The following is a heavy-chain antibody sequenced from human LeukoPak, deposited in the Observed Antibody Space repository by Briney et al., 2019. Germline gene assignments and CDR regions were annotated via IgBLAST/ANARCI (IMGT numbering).Heavy chain of an antibody. V-gene: IGHV4-59*01. D-gene: IGHD5-24*01. Sequence: PSETLSLTCNVSGDSISSYYWSWIRQPPGKGLEWIGHIYYSGSTNYNPSLKSRVTISVDTSKNQFSLKMSSVTAADTAVYYCARSRDGYNQNTPLFYWGQGTLVPVSS. J-gene: IGHJ4*02. CDR2: IYYSGST. CDR1: GDSISSYY. CDR3: ARSRDGYNQNTPLFY.